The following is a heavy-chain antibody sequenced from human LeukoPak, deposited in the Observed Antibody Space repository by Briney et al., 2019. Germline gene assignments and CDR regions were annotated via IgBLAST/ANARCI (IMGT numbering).Heavy chain of an antibody. CDR2: ISYDGKKK. CDR3: AWFGFPKPSDY. J-gene: IGHJ4*02. CDR1: GFTFSDYG. Sequence: GGSLRLSCLASGFTFSDYGIHWIRQAPGKGLEWVAFISYDGKKKFYADSVKGRFTISRDNSKNTLYLQMNSLRAEDTAVYYCAWFGFPKPSDYWGQGTLVTVSS. V-gene: IGHV3-30*03. D-gene: IGHD3-10*01.